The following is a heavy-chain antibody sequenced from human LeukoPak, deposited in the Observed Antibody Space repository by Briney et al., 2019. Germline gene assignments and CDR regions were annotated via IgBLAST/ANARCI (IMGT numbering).Heavy chain of an antibody. D-gene: IGHD2-15*01. V-gene: IGHV3-30*18. CDR3: AKARGFCSGGSCYNPFDP. J-gene: IGHJ5*02. CDR1: GFTFSSYG. Sequence: GGSLRLSCSASGFTFSSYGMHWVRQAPGKGLEWVAVISYDGSNKYYADSVKGRFTISRDNSKNTLYLQMNSLRAEDTAVYYCAKARGFCSGGSCYNPFDPWGQGTLVTVSS. CDR2: ISYDGSNK.